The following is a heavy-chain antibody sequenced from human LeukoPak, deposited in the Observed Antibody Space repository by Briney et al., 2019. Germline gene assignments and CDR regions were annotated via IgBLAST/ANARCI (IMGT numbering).Heavy chain of an antibody. CDR2: ISGSAGST. V-gene: IGHV3-23*01. CDR3: AKGSGRGYSYGLEY. Sequence: GSLRLSCVASGFTFSSYGMTWVRQAPGKGPGWVSLISGSAGSTYYADSVKGRFSISRDNSKNTMYLQMNSLRAEDTAVYYCAKGSGRGYSYGLEYWGQGTLVTVSS. D-gene: IGHD5-18*01. CDR1: GFTFSSYG. J-gene: IGHJ4*02.